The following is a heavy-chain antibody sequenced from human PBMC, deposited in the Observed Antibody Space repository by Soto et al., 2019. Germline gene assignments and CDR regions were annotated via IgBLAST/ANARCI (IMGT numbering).Heavy chain of an antibody. J-gene: IGHJ4*02. CDR1: GYSFTTYW. Sequence: GESLKISCKASGYSFTTYWIGWVRQMPGKGLEWMGIIYPGDSDTRYSPSFQGQVTISADKSISTAYLQWSSLKASDSAMFYCARKDIAGNSVDFWGQGTLVTVSS. CDR3: ARKDIAGNSVDF. CDR2: IYPGDSDT. V-gene: IGHV5-51*01. D-gene: IGHD6-13*01.